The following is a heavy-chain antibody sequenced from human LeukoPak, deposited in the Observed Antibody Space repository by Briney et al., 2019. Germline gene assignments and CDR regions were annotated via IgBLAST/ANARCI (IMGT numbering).Heavy chain of an antibody. Sequence: SETLSLTCTVSGGSISSYYWSWIRQPPGKGLEWIGYISYSGNTNYNPSLKSRVTISVDTSKNQFSLKLSSVTAADTAVYYCATRSTGVAATFDCWGQGALVTVSS. CDR3: ATRSTGVAATFDC. CDR2: ISYSGNT. V-gene: IGHV4-59*01. CDR1: GGSISSYY. J-gene: IGHJ4*02. D-gene: IGHD2-15*01.